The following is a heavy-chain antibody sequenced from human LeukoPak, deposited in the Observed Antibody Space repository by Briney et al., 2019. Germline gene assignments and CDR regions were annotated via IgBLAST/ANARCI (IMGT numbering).Heavy chain of an antibody. CDR3: ARVLARYGNLDY. Sequence: GASVKVSCKASGYTFTDYYIHWVRQAPGQGLEWMGWINPNSGGTNYTQKFQGRVTMTRDTSISTVYLELNRLTSDDTAVYYCARVLARYGNLDYWGQGILVTVSS. J-gene: IGHJ4*02. V-gene: IGHV1-2*02. CDR2: INPNSGGT. CDR1: GYTFTDYY. D-gene: IGHD1-14*01.